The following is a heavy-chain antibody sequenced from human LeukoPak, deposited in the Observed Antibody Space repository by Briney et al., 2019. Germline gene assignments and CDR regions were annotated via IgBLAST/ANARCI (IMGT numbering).Heavy chain of an antibody. J-gene: IGHJ4*02. V-gene: IGHV3-30*19. Sequence: GGSLRLSCAASGFTFSSYGMHWVRQAPGKGLEWVAVISYDGGNKYYADSVKGRFTISRDNSKNTLYLQMNSLRAEDTAVYYCARDEGSIVVVPAGVLDWGQGTLVTVSS. D-gene: IGHD2-2*01. CDR1: GFTFSSYG. CDR2: ISYDGGNK. CDR3: ARDEGSIVVVPAGVLD.